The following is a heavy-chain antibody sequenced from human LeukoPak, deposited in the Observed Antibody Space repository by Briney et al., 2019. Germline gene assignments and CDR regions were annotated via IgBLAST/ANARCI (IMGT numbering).Heavy chain of an antibody. CDR2: IKQDGSEK. V-gene: IGHV3-7*01. Sequence: GGSLRLSCAASGFTFSSYWMSWVRQAPGKGLEWVANIKQDGSEKYYVDSVKGRFTISRDNAKNSLYLQMNSLRAEDTAEYYCARIPLVSGPAQYYYYYYGMDVWGQGTTVTVSS. J-gene: IGHJ6*02. CDR1: GFTFSSYW. D-gene: IGHD3-3*01. CDR3: ARIPLVSGPAQYYYYYYGMDV.